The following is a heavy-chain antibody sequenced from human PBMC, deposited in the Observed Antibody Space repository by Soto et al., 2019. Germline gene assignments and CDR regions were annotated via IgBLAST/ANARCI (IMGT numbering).Heavy chain of an antibody. J-gene: IGHJ5*02. CDR2: ISAYNGDT. V-gene: IGHV1-18*01. CDR3: ARQAIRITRAAPKCFDP. CDR1: GYTFSTYG. D-gene: IGHD3-10*01. Sequence: ASVKVSCKASGYTFSTYGINWVRQAPGQGLEWMGWISAYNGDTDYAQNFQGRVTMTTDTSTSTAYMELRSLRSDDTAVYYCARQAIRITRAAPKCFDPCGQVPLVTVS.